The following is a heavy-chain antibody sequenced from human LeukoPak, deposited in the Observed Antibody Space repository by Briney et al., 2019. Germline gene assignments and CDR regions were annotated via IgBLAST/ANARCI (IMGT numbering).Heavy chain of an antibody. CDR3: ASGPIVVVPAAPMGYYYYGMDV. D-gene: IGHD2-2*01. CDR2: ISYDGSNK. J-gene: IGHJ6*02. Sequence: GGSLILSCAASGFTFSSYGMHWVRQAPGKGLEWVAVISYDGSNKYYADSVKGRFTISRDNSKNTLYLQMNSLRAEDTAVYYCASGPIVVVPAAPMGYYYYGMDVWGQGTTVTVSS. CDR1: GFTFSSYG. V-gene: IGHV3-30*19.